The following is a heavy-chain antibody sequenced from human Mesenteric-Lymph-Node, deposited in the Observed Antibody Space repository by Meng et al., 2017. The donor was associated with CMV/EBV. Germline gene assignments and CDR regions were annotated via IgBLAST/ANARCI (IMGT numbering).Heavy chain of an antibody. CDR1: TFSSYG. J-gene: IGHJ4*02. D-gene: IGHD3-10*01. CDR3: ARDMYYYGSGSYDHGEKY. CDR2: IIPIFGTA. V-gene: IGHV1-69*01. Sequence: TFSSYGISWVRQAPGQGLEWMGGIIPIFGTASYAQKFQGRVTITADESTTTAYMELTSLRSGDTAVYYCARDMYYYGSGSYDHGEKYWGQGTLVTVSS.